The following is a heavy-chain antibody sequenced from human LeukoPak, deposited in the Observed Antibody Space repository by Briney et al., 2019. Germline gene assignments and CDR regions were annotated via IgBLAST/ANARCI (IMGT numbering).Heavy chain of an antibody. CDR2: IYPGDSDT. Sequence: GESLKISCRSSGYNFNKYWIGWVRQMPGKGLEWMGIIYPGDSDTKYNAPFQGQVTISADKSISTAYLQWGSLKASDTATYYCARPALYCSSTVCPPYMDVWGKGTTVTVSS. CDR3: ARPALYCSSTVCPPYMDV. CDR1: GYNFNKYW. D-gene: IGHD2-2*01. J-gene: IGHJ6*03. V-gene: IGHV5-51*01.